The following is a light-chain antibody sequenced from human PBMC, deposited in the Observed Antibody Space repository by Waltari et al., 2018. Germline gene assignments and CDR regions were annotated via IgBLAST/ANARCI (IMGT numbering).Light chain of an antibody. Sequence: QSVLTQPPSASGTPGQRVTISCSGTSPNLRSNDVYWYHQLPGTAPNLLTYRSNQRPSGVPDRFSGSKSGTSASLAISGLRSEDEADYYCAAWDDNLSGGVFGGGTKLTVL. CDR1: SPNLRSND. V-gene: IGLV1-47*01. CDR2: RSN. CDR3: AAWDDNLSGGV. J-gene: IGLJ3*02.